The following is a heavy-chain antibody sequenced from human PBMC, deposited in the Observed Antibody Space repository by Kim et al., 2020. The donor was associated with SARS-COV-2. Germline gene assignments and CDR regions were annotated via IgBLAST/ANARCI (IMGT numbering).Heavy chain of an antibody. CDR1: GFTFSSYS. CDR2: ISSSSSYI. J-gene: IGHJ6*01. CDR3: ERGAEKVTAATLYYYYGMEV. V-gene: IGHV3-21*01. D-gene: IGHD2-2*01. Sequence: GGSLRLSCAASGFTFSSYSMNWVRQAPGKGLEWVSSISSSSSYIYYADSVKGRFTISRDNAQNSLYLQMNSLRAEDTAVYYCERGAEKVTAATLYYYYGMEVCGRGATVTLRS.